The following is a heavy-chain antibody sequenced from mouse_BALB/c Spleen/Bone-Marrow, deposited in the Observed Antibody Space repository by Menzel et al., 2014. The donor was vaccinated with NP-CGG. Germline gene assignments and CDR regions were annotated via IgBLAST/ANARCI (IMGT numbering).Heavy chain of an antibody. CDR2: IDPANGNT. J-gene: IGHJ3*01. CDR1: GFNIKDTY. Sequence: EVKLVESGAELVKPGASVKLSCTASGFNIKDTYMHWVKQRPEQGLEWIGRIDPANGNTKYDPKFQGKATITADTSSNTAYLQLSSLTSEDTAVYYCARWDPGRAWFAYWGRASLFTVSA. V-gene: IGHV14-3*02. D-gene: IGHD4-1*01. CDR3: ARWDPGRAWFAY.